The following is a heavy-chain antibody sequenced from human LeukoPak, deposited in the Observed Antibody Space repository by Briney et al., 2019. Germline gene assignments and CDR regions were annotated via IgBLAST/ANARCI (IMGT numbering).Heavy chain of an antibody. CDR3: TRTLVGATSNDY. D-gene: IGHD1-26*01. CDR1: GFTFSSYG. Sequence: GGSLRLSCAASGFTFSSYGMSWVRQAPGKGLEWVSAISGSGGSTYYADSVKGRFTISRDNSKNTLYLQMNSLKTEDTAVYYCTRTLVGATSNDYWGQGTLVTVSS. V-gene: IGHV3-23*01. CDR2: ISGSGGST. J-gene: IGHJ4*02.